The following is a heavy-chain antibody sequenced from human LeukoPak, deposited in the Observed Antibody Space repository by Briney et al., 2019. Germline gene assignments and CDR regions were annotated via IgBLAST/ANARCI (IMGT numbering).Heavy chain of an antibody. CDR1: GFSFISYA. J-gene: IGHJ4*03. CDR2: ISGSGGST. V-gene: IGHV3-23*01. D-gene: IGHD3-22*01. CDR3: AKARPIAYYYENSGYYPIDY. Sequence: GGSLRLFCAASGFSFISYAMSWVRQAPGGGLQGFSAISGSGGSTYYADSVKGRFTISGDNSKNKLYLQLNSLRAEDTAVYYCAKARPIAYYYENSGYYPIDYWGQGTMVTVSS.